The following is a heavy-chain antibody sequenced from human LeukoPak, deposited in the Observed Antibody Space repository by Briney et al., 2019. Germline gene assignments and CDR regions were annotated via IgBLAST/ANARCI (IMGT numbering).Heavy chain of an antibody. CDR2: TSSSGNT. V-gene: IGHV4-4*07. Sequence: SETLSLTCSVSGDSISYFYWSWIRQAAGKGLEWIGRTSSSGNTDYNASLKSRVTMSVDTSKNQFSLKLSSVTAADTAVYFCARGPYSYDSSGAFDIWGQGTMVTVSS. D-gene: IGHD3-22*01. CDR3: ARGPYSYDSSGAFDI. CDR1: GDSISYFY. J-gene: IGHJ3*02.